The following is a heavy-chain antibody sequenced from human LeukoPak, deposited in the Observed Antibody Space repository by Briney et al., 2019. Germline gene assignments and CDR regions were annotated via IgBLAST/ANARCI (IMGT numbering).Heavy chain of an antibody. Sequence: PGGSLRLSCAASGFTFDDYAMHWVRQAPGKGLEWVSLISWDGGSTYYADSVKGRFTISRDNSKNSLYLQMNSLRAEDTALYYCAKDISDAGTGECGYWGQGTLVTVSS. V-gene: IGHV3-43D*03. CDR1: GFTFDDYA. CDR3: AKDISDAGTGECGY. D-gene: IGHD3-10*01. J-gene: IGHJ4*02. CDR2: ISWDGGST.